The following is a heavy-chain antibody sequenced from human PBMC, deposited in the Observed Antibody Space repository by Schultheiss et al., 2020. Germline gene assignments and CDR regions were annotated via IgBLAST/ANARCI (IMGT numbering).Heavy chain of an antibody. Sequence: GGSLRLSCAASGFTFSGSAMHWVRQASGKGLEWVGRIRSKANSYATAYAASVKGRFTISRDDSKNTAYLQMNSLKTEDTAVYYCTTTIAARRYYYGMDVWGQGTTVTVSS. D-gene: IGHD6-6*01. J-gene: IGHJ6*02. CDR2: IRSKANSYAT. CDR1: GFTFSGSA. V-gene: IGHV3-73*01. CDR3: TTTIAARRYYYGMDV.